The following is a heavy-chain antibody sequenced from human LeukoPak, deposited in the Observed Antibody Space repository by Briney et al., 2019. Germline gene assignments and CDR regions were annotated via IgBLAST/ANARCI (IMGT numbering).Heavy chain of an antibody. CDR3: AAGDSSGYYYEFGWFDP. D-gene: IGHD3-22*01. CDR2: IILIFGTA. V-gene: IGHV1-69*13. Sequence: SVKVSCKASGGTFSSYAISWVRQAPGQGLEWMGGIILIFGTANYAQKFQGRVTITADESTSTAYMELSSLRSEDTAVYYCAAGDSSGYYYEFGWFDPWGQGTLVTVSS. J-gene: IGHJ5*02. CDR1: GGTFSSYA.